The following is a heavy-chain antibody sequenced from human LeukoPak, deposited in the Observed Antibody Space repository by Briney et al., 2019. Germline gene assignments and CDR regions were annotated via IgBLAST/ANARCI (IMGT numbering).Heavy chain of an antibody. CDR1: GGTFSSYT. D-gene: IGHD2-2*01. J-gene: IGHJ4*02. Sequence: RSSVKVSCKASGGTFSSYTISWVRQAPGQGLEWMGRIIPILGIANYAQEFQGRVTITADKSTSTAYMELSSLRSEDTAVYYCARLPDIVVVPAALGSWGQGTLVTVSS. CDR3: ARLPDIVVVPAALGS. CDR2: IIPILGIA. V-gene: IGHV1-69*02.